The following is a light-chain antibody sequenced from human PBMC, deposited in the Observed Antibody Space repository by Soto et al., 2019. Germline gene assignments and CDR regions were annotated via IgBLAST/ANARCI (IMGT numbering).Light chain of an antibody. CDR2: EVN. J-gene: IGLJ1*01. V-gene: IGLV2-14*01. CDR3: SSYTISNTYV. CDR1: SSDVGRYNY. Sequence: QSVLTQPASVSGSPRQSITISCTGTSSDVGRYNYVSWYQHHPGKAPKLMIYEVNNRPSGVSNRFSGSKSGNTASLTISGLQAEDEADYYCSSYTISNTYVFGTGTKVTVL.